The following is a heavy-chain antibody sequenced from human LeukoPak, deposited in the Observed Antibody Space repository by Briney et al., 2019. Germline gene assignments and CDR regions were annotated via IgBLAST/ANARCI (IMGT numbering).Heavy chain of an antibody. J-gene: IGHJ4*02. CDR2: INHSGST. CDR3: ARGCGGSTSCYTY. CDR1: GGSFSGYY. D-gene: IGHD2-2*02. V-gene: IGHV4-34*01. Sequence: MPSETLSLTCAVYGGSFSGYYWSWIRQPPGKGLEWIGEINHSGSTNYNPSLKSRVTISVDTSKNQFSLKLSSVTAADTAVYYCARGCGGSTSCYTYWGQETLVTVSS.